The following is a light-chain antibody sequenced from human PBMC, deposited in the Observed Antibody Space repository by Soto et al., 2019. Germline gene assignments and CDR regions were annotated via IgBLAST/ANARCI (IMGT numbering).Light chain of an antibody. CDR3: IAYTGSSTAYV. CDR2: EVT. CDR1: SSDVGSYNH. Sequence: QSALTQPASVSGSPGQSITISCSGTSSDVGSYNHVAWYQQFPGKTPKLIIYEVTYRPSGVSHRFSASKSGTTASLTISGLQAEDEADYYCIAYTGSSTAYVFGTGTKLTVL. V-gene: IGLV2-14*01. J-gene: IGLJ1*01.